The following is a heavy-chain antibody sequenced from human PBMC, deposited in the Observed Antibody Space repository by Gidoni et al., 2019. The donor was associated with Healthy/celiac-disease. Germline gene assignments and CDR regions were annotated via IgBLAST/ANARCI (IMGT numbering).Heavy chain of an antibody. CDR1: GFTFSSYA. CDR2: ISGSGGST. V-gene: IGHV3-23*01. D-gene: IGHD6-13*01. J-gene: IGHJ4*02. CDR3: AKDIWHISSSTLSFDY. Sequence: EVQLLESGGGLVQPGGSLRLSCAASGFTFSSYAMSWVRQAPGKGLEWVSAISGSGGSTYYADSVKGRFTISRDNSKNTLYLQMNSLRAEDTAVYYCAKDIWHISSSTLSFDYWGQGTLVTVSS.